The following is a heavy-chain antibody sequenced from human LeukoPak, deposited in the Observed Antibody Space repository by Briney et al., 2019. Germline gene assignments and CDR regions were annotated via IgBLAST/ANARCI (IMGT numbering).Heavy chain of an antibody. D-gene: IGHD5-12*01. CDR2: IYYSGST. CDR3: ARLVAKLSDIGKSYFFDY. J-gene: IGHJ4*02. V-gene: IGHV4-39*07. Sequence: PSHTLSLTCTLSGGSITSSSYYWGWIRQPPWKGLEWIVRIYYSGSTYYNPYLKSRLTISVDTSKNQFSLKLSSVTAADTAVYYCARLVAKLSDIGKSYFFDYWGQGTLVTVSS. CDR1: GGSITSSSYY.